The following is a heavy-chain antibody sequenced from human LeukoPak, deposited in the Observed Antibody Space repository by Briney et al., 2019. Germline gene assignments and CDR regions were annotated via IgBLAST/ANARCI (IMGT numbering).Heavy chain of an antibody. Sequence: SETLSLTCAVYGGSFSGYYWSWIRQPPGKGLEWIGSIYDSGSTYYNPSLKSRVTISVDTSKNQFSLKLSSVTAADTAVYYCARGRNDYGDYVGEFDYWGQGTLVTVSS. CDR3: ARGRNDYGDYVGEFDY. V-gene: IGHV4-34*01. CDR1: GGSFSGYY. CDR2: IYDSGST. D-gene: IGHD4-17*01. J-gene: IGHJ4*02.